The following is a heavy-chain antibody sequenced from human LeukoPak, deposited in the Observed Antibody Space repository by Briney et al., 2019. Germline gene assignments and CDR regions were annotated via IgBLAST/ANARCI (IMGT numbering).Heavy chain of an antibody. CDR1: GFSLTSYG. V-gene: IGHV3-7*03. J-gene: IGHJ5*02. Sequence: PVGSLRLSSAASGFSLTSYGMSWVRQAPGKGLEWVANIKQDGSEKDYVDSVKGRFTISRDNPKNSLYLQMNSLRAEDTAVYYCARTYGPGSNGEFDHWGQGTLVTVSS. D-gene: IGHD3-10*01. CDR3: ARTYGPGSNGEFDH. CDR2: IKQDGSEK.